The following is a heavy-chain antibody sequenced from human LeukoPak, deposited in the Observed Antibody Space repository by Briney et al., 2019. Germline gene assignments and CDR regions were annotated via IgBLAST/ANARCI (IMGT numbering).Heavy chain of an antibody. J-gene: IGHJ4*02. CDR2: ISGSGGST. D-gene: IGHD3-10*01. V-gene: IGHV3-23*01. CDR1: GFTLSSYA. CDR3: ARGDGFMIRD. Sequence: GGSLRLSCAASGFTLSSYAMSWVRQAPGKGLEWVSAISGSGGSTYYAASVKGRFTISRDNSKNTLYLQTNSLRAEDTAVYYCARGDGFMIRDWGQGTLVTVSS.